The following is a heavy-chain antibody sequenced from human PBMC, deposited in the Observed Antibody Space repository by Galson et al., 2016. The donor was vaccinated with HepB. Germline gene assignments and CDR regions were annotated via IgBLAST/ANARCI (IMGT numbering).Heavy chain of an antibody. CDR2: INPSSGGT. CDR1: GYTFKDRY. J-gene: IGHJ6*02. Sequence: SVKVSCKASGYTFKDRYIHWVRQAPGQGLEWMGWINPSSGGTKYTEKFEGWVTMTRDTSLSTAYLDLRLRSDDTAVYYCARGGAPRLRALLKVSTASYTMDVWGQGTTVTVSS. CDR3: ARGGAPRLRALLKVSTASYTMDV. V-gene: IGHV1-2*04. D-gene: IGHD5/OR15-5a*01.